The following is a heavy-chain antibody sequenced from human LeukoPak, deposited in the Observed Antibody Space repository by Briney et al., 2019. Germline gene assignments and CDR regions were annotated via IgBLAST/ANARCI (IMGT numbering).Heavy chain of an antibody. J-gene: IGHJ4*02. D-gene: IGHD4-17*01. CDR2: ISYTSSYI. V-gene: IGHV3-21*01. CDR3: AREGLYVDYAGH. CDR1: GFTFSSYS. Sequence: PGGSLRLSCAGSGFTFSSYSMNWLRQAPGKGLEWVSSISYTSSYIHYADSVKGRFTISRDNAKNSLFLQMNSLRAEDTAVYYCAREGLYVDYAGHWGQGTLVTVSS.